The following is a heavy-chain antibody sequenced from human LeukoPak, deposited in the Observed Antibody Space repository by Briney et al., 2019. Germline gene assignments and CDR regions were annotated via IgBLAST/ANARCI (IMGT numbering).Heavy chain of an antibody. CDR3: ARDLGWGSYTDH. CDR1: GFTFSSYA. CDR2: ISGSGGST. Sequence: GGSLRLSCAASGFTFSSYAMSWVRQAPGKGLEWVSAISGSGGSTYYADSVKGRFTISRDNSKNTLYLQMNSLRAEDTAVYYCARDLGWGSYTDHWGQGTLVTVSS. D-gene: IGHD3-16*01. V-gene: IGHV3-23*01. J-gene: IGHJ4*02.